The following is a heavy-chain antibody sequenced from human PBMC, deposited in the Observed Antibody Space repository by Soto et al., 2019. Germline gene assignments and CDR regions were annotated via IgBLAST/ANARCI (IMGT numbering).Heavy chain of an antibody. V-gene: IGHV3-30*18. CDR2: ISYDGSNK. J-gene: IGHJ4*02. CDR1: GFTFSSYG. D-gene: IGHD4-17*01. CDR3: AKGSGHGDYLSY. Sequence: QVQLVESGGGVVQPGRSLRLSCAASGFTFSSYGMHWVRQAPGKGLEWVAVISYDGSNKYYADSVKGRFTISRDNSKNTLYLQMNSLRAEDTAVYYCAKGSGHGDYLSYWGQGTLVTVSS.